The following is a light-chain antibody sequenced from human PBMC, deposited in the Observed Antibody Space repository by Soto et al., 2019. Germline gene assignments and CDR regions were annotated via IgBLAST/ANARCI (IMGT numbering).Light chain of an antibody. J-gene: IGLJ1*01. V-gene: IGLV2-14*01. CDR2: EVS. Sequence: LAPPASVAGSPGRTMTISCTGTSSDVGGYNYGSWYQQHPGKAPKLMIYEVSNRPSGVSNRFSGSKSGNTASLTISGLQAEEEADHYCSSYIPSSTRVFGTGTKVTVL. CDR3: SSYIPSSTRV. CDR1: SSDVGGYNY.